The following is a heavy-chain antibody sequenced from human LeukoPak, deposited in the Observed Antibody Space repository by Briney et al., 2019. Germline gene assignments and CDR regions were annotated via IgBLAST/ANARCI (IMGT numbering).Heavy chain of an antibody. D-gene: IGHD3-10*01. J-gene: IGHJ4*02. CDR3: ARSQESGELLLDD. Sequence: GASVKVSCKASGYIFTSYDISWVRQAPGQGLEWMGWIRSNDGHTKYAQKFQGRVTMTIDTFTTTVYMELRSLTSDDTAVYYCARSQESGELLLDDWGQGTLVTVSS. CDR2: IRSNDGHT. V-gene: IGHV1-18*01. CDR1: GYIFTSYD.